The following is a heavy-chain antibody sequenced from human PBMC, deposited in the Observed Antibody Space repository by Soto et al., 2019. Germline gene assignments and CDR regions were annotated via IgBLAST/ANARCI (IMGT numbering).Heavy chain of an antibody. V-gene: IGHV1-69*12. D-gene: IGHD5-12*01. Sequence: QVQLVQSGAEVKKPGSSVKVSCKASGGTFSSYVISWVRHAPGQGLEWMGGVIPIFGTANYAQKFQGRVTITADESTSTAYMELSSLRSEDTAVYYCAILPRAIVPTLEGGLDVWGQGTTVTVSS. J-gene: IGHJ6*02. CDR3: AILPRAIVPTLEGGLDV. CDR2: VIPIFGTA. CDR1: GGTFSSYV.